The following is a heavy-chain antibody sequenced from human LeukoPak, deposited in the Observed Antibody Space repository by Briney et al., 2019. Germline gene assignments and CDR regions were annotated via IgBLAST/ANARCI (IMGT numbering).Heavy chain of an antibody. V-gene: IGHV4-59*12. CDR2: IYYSGST. D-gene: IGHD3-9*01. CDR3: ARILRYFDWSFDY. J-gene: IGHJ4*02. Sequence: ASETLSLTCTVSGVSISSYYWSWIRQPPGKGLEWIGYIYYSGSTYYNPSLKSRVTISVDTSKNQFSLKLSSVTAADTAVYYCARILRYFDWSFDYWGQGTLVTVSS. CDR1: GVSISSYY.